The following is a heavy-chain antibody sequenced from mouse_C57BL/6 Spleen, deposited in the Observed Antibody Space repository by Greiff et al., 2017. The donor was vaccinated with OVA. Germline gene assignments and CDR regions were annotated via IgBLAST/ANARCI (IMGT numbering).Heavy chain of an antibody. CDR1: GFTFSSYG. CDR3: ARRDSNYLDY. D-gene: IGHD2-5*01. CDR2: ISSGGSYT. J-gene: IGHJ2*01. Sequence: EVKVVESGGDLVKPGGSLKLSCAASGFTFSSYGMSWVRQTPDKRLEWVATISSGGSYTYSPDSVKGRFTISRDNAKNTLYLQMSSLKSEDTAMYYCARRDSNYLDYWGQGTTLTVSS. V-gene: IGHV5-6*01.